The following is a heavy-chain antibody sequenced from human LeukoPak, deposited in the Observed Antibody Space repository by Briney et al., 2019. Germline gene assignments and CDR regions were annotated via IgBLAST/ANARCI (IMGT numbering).Heavy chain of an antibody. CDR2: MIPILGIA. CDR1: GGTFSSYT. V-gene: IGHV1-69*04. CDR3: ARDPHCSSTSCYTRGDDWFDP. D-gene: IGHD2-2*02. J-gene: IGHJ5*02. Sequence: GASVKVSCKASGGTFSSYTISWVRQAPGQGLEWMGRMIPILGIANYAQKFQGRVTITADKSTSTAYMELSSLRSEDTAVYYCARDPHCSSTSCYTRGDDWFDPWGQGTLVTVSS.